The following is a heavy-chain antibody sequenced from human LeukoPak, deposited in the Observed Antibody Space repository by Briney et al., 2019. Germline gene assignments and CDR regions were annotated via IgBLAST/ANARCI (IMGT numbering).Heavy chain of an antibody. D-gene: IGHD6-13*01. V-gene: IGHV4-38-2*02. J-gene: IGHJ4*02. CDR3: ARGAAAGFDY. Sequence: SETLSLTCTVSGYSISSGYCWGWIRQPPGKGLEWIGSIYHSGSTYYNPSLKSRVTISVDTSKNQFSLKLSSVTAADTAVYYCARGAAAGFDYWGQGTLVTVSS. CDR2: IYHSGST. CDR1: GYSISSGYC.